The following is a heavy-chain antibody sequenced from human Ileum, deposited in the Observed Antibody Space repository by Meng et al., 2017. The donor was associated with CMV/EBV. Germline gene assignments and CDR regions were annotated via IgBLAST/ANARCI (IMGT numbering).Heavy chain of an antibody. CDR2: TYYRTKWYS. J-gene: IGHJ4*02. V-gene: IGHV6-1*01. D-gene: IGHD6-19*01. CDR1: GDSVSSVAAA. CDR3: TRLGAGYSSGWSGWFFDD. Sequence: SQTLSLTCAISGDSVSSVAAAWNWIRQSPSRGLEWLGRTYYRTKWYSDYAVSVKSRITIGSDTSKNQVSLQLNSVIPEDTAVYYCTRLGAGYSSGWSGWFFDDWGQGTLVTVSS.